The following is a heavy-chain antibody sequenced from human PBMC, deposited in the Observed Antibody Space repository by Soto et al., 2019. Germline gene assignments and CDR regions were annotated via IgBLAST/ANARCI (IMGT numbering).Heavy chain of an antibody. J-gene: IGHJ6*02. Sequence: WTWVRQRPGKGLEWIGFVHDRETSDYNPSLKSRVSISVDTFKNKFSLRLSSVTAADSGVYYGARRKSLDFWGQGITAIASS. D-gene: IGHD3-10*01. V-gene: IGHV4-31*02. CDR3: ARRKSLDF. CDR2: VHDRETS.